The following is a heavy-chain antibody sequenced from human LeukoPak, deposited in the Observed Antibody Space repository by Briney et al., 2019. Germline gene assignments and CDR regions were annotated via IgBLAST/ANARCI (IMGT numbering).Heavy chain of an antibody. Sequence: SVKVSCKASGGTFSSYAISWVRQAPGQGLEWMGRIIPILGIANYAQKFQGRVTITADKSTSTAYMELSSLRSEDTAVYYCATYVWGSYRPFGAFDIWGQGTMVTVSS. D-gene: IGHD3-16*02. CDR3: ATYVWGSYRPFGAFDI. J-gene: IGHJ3*02. CDR1: GGTFSSYA. V-gene: IGHV1-69*04. CDR2: IIPILGIA.